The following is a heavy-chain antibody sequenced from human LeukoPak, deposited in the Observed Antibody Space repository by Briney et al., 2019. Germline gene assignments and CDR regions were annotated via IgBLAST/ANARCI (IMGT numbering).Heavy chain of an antibody. Sequence: PSETLSLTCTVSGGSISSGDYYWSWFRQPPGKGLEQIGYIYYSGSTYYNPSLKSRVTISVDPSKNQFSLKLSSVTAADTAVYYCARGSIAAAGTLGNWGQGTLVTVSS. CDR1: GGSISSGDYY. CDR3: ARGSIAAAGTLGN. CDR2: IYYSGST. V-gene: IGHV4-30-4*01. J-gene: IGHJ4*02. D-gene: IGHD6-13*01.